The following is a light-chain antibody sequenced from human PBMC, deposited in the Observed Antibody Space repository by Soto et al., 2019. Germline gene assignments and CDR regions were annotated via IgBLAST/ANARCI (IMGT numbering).Light chain of an antibody. V-gene: IGKV3-20*01. CDR2: GAS. Sequence: MEFWQGPCAGSLCTRTRTTLSFRXRQSVSNDTLAWYQQKPGQAPRLLIYGASSRATGIPDRFSGSGSGTDFTLTISRLEPEDFAVYYCQQYGSSPWPVAQVSKV. CDR1: QSVSNDT. J-gene: IGKJ1*01. CDR3: QQYGSSPWP.